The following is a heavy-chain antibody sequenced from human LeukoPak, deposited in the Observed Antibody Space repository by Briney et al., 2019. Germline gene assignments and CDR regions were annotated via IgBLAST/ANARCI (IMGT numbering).Heavy chain of an antibody. D-gene: IGHD1-26*01. Sequence: GASVKVSCKASGYTFTNSYIHWVRQAPGQGLEWMGSMNPKSGGTKYAQKFQGRVSMTRDTSISTAYMELASLTCDDTAVYYCARAGGRSWFDPWGQGTLVTVSS. J-gene: IGHJ5*02. V-gene: IGHV1-2*02. CDR3: ARAGGRSWFDP. CDR2: MNPKSGGT. CDR1: GYTFTNSY.